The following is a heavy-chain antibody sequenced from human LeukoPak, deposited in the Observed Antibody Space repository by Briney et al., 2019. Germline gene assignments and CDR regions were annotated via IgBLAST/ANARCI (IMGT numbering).Heavy chain of an antibody. J-gene: IGHJ6*02. Sequence: GGSLRLSCEASEFTFSDYYMSWIRQAPGKGLEWISYISDCAINTHYADSVKGRFTISRDNAKRLLVLEMKSLRSEDTAVYYCAAYYGSGSVNYYRGMDIWGQGTTVTVSS. D-gene: IGHD3-10*01. CDR1: EFTFSDYY. V-gene: IGHV3-11*01. CDR3: AAYYGSGSVNYYRGMDI. CDR2: ISDCAINT.